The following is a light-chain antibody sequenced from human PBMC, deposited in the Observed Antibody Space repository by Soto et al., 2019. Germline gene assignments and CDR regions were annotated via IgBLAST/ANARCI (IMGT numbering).Light chain of an antibody. Sequence: QSALTQPASVSGSPGQSITISCTRTISDIGDYNYVSWYQQHPGKAPKLMIYDVSNRPSGVSNRFSGSKSGYTASLTISGLQPEDEADYYCSSYRSSSPLVVFGGGTKLTVL. CDR1: ISDIGDYNY. CDR3: SSYRSSSPLVV. V-gene: IGLV2-14*03. J-gene: IGLJ2*01. CDR2: DVS.